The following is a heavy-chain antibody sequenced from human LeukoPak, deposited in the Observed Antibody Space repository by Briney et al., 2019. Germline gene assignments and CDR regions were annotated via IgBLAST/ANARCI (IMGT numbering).Heavy chain of an antibody. J-gene: IGHJ5*02. CDR3: AGGYCSGGSCYGRSVEYNWFDP. CDR2: INSSGGST. CDR1: GYTFTSYY. Sequence: ASVKVSCKASGYTFTSYYMHWVRQAPGQGLEWMGIINSSGGSTSYAQKFQGRVTMTRDMSTSTVYMELSSLRSEDTAVYYCAGGYCSGGSCYGRSVEYNWFDPWGQGTLVTVSS. V-gene: IGHV1-46*01. D-gene: IGHD2-15*01.